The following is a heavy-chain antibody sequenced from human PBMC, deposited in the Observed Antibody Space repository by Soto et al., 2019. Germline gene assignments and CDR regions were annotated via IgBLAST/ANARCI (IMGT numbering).Heavy chain of an antibody. CDR2: IYYSGST. Sequence: SETLSLTCTVSGGSISSGGYYWSWIRQHPGKGLEWIGYIYYSGSTYYNPSLKSRVTISVDTSKNQFSLKLSSVTAADTAVYYCARDIENGVTIFGVVTHAFDIWGQGTMVTVSS. V-gene: IGHV4-31*03. CDR1: GGSISSGGYY. J-gene: IGHJ3*02. CDR3: ARDIENGVTIFGVVTHAFDI. D-gene: IGHD3-3*01.